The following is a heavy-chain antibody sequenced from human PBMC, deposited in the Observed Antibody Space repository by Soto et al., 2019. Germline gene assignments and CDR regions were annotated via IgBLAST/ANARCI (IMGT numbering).Heavy chain of an antibody. Sequence: GGSLRLSCAASGFTFSSYGMHWVRQAPGKGLEWVAVISYDGSNKYYADSVKGRFTISRDNSKNTLYLQMNSLRAEDTAVYYCAKASLYKWIKPLYGMDVWGQGTTVIVSS. CDR3: AKASLYKWIKPLYGMDV. J-gene: IGHJ6*02. D-gene: IGHD1-20*01. CDR2: ISYDGSNK. V-gene: IGHV3-30*18. CDR1: GFTFSSYG.